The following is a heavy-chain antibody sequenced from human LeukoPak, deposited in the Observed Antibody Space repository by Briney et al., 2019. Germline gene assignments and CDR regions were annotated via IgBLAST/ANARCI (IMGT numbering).Heavy chain of an antibody. V-gene: IGHV3-23*01. CDR1: GFTFSSYA. D-gene: IGHD6-13*01. Sequence: PGRSLRLSCAASGFTFSSYAMSWVRQAPGKGLEWVSAISGSGGSTYYADSVKGRFTISRDNSKNTLYLQMNSLRAEDTAVYYCAKAIYSSSWYNPLDYWGQGTLVTVSS. J-gene: IGHJ4*02. CDR3: AKAIYSSSWYNPLDY. CDR2: ISGSGGST.